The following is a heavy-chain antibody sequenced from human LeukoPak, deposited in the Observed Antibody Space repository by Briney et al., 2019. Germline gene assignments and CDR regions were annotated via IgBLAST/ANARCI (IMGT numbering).Heavy chain of an antibody. V-gene: IGHV3-21*01. D-gene: IGHD3-10*01. J-gene: IGHJ4*02. CDR1: GFTFSSYG. CDR2: ISSSSSYI. CDR3: ARARTYGSGSYYWLDY. Sequence: GGSLRLSCAVSGFTFSSYGMSWVRQAPGKGLEWVSSISSSSSYIYYADSVKGRFTISRDNAKNSLYLQMNSLRAEDTAAYYCARARTYGSGSYYWLDYWGQGTLVTVSS.